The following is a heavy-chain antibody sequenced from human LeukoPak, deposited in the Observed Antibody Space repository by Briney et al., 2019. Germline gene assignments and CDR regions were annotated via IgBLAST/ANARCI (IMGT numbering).Heavy chain of an antibody. D-gene: IGHD1-26*01. CDR3: ALWENNFDY. Sequence: PGGALRLSCAASGFTVSSNYMSWFRQPPRRGVEWVSVIYSGGSTYYADSVTGRFNISSDNSKNKLYLQMNSLRAEDKAVYYCALWENNFDYWGQGTLVTVSS. CDR1: GFTVSSNY. CDR2: IYSGGST. J-gene: IGHJ4*02. V-gene: IGHV3-66*01.